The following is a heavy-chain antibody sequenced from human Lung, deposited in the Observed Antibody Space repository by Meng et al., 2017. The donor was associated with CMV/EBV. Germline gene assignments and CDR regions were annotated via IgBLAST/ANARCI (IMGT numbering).Heavy chain of an antibody. CDR1: GFIFDNHG. V-gene: IGHV3-20*04. CDR2: INWNGDTI. J-gene: IGHJ1*01. Sequence: GGSLRLSCAASGFIFDNHGMTWVRQAPGKGLEWVSGINWNGDTIGYADSVKGRFTISRDNAKNSLYRQMNRLRAEDTALYYCAVMGSAWFERSYVRNWGQGXLVTVSS. D-gene: IGHD6-19*01. CDR3: AVMGSAWFERSYVRN.